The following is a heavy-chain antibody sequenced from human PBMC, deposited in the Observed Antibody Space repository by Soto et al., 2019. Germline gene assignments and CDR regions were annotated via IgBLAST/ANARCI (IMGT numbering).Heavy chain of an antibody. J-gene: IGHJ6*02. Sequence: QMQLVHSGAEVKRHGASVRDSCKSSGYTFTSFYIHWVRQAHGQGLEWMGIINPSGGITNFAQRFQGRVTMTRDMSTNTHCMELTRMRTVDTDVYYFASRPEFSSSWYGSPHDACHVMDVWGQVTTVTVSS. V-gene: IGHV1-46*01. D-gene: IGHD6-13*01. CDR2: INPSGGIT. CDR3: ASRPEFSSSWYGSPHDACHVMDV. CDR1: GYTFTSFY.